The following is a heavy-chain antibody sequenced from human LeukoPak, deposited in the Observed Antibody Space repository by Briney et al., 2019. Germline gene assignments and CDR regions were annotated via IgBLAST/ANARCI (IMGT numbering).Heavy chain of an antibody. CDR3: ARVVITLGGIIGYYDF. V-gene: IGHV1-18*01. CDR1: GYRFPSYG. CDR2: ISAYNGKP. D-gene: IGHD3-16*02. Sequence: ASVKVSCKASGYRFPSYGITWVRQAPGQGLEWMGWISAYNGKPKYAQKLQGGITMTTDTSTTTAYMELRSLRSDDTAVYYCARVVITLGGIIGYYDFWGQGTLVTVST. J-gene: IGHJ4*02.